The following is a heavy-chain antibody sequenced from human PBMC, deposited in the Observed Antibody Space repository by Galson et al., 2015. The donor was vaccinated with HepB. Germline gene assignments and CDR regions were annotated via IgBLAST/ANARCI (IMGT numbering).Heavy chain of an antibody. D-gene: IGHD3-10*01. CDR3: AREELAPHAFDI. CDR1: GYTFTSYY. V-gene: IGHV1-46*01. Sequence: CKASGYTFTSYYMHWVRQAPGQGLEWMGIINPSGGSTSYAQKFQGRVTMTRDTSTSTVYMELSSLRSEDTAVYYCAREELAPHAFDIWGQGTMVTVSS. J-gene: IGHJ3*02. CDR2: INPSGGST.